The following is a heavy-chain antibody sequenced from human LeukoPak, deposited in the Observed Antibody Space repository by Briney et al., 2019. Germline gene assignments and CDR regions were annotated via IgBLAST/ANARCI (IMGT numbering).Heavy chain of an antibody. CDR1: DYSISSGYY. CDR2: IYSGGST. D-gene: IGHD6-19*01. V-gene: IGHV3-53*01. Sequence: GTLSLTCTVSDYSISSGYYWGWIRPPPGKGLEWVSVIYSGGSTYYADSVKGRFTISRDNSKNTLYLQMNSLRAEDTAVYYCARDWEAVAGTGAFDIWGQGTMVTVSS. J-gene: IGHJ3*02. CDR3: ARDWEAVAGTGAFDI.